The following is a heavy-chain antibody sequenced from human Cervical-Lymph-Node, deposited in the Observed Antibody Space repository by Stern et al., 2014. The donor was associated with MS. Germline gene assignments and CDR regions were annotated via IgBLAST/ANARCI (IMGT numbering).Heavy chain of an antibody. CDR3: ARGLLGSENAFDI. Sequence: QVQLVESGAEVKKPGASVKVSCKASGYTFTSYGISLVRQAPGPGLEWKGLIIAYNGNTNYAQKLQGRVTMTTATSTSTAYMELRSLRSDDTAVYYCARGLLGSENAFDIWGQGTMVTVSS. CDR2: IIAYNGNT. V-gene: IGHV1-18*01. D-gene: IGHD2-15*01. J-gene: IGHJ3*02. CDR1: GYTFTSYG.